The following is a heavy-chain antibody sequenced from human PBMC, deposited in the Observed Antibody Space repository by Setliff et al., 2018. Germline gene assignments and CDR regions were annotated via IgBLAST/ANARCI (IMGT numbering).Heavy chain of an antibody. Sequence: PSETLSLTCSVSGGSISNYYWSWIRQSPGKGLEWIGYIYNGGSTDYNPSVKSRVTISLDTSKNQVSLRLTSVTAADTALYYCTRTKLRYLDSLISARPLIWFDPWGQGALVTVSS. CDR3: TRTKLRYLDSLISARPLIWFDP. D-gene: IGHD3-9*01. CDR1: GGSISNYY. CDR2: IYNGGST. V-gene: IGHV4-59*01. J-gene: IGHJ5*02.